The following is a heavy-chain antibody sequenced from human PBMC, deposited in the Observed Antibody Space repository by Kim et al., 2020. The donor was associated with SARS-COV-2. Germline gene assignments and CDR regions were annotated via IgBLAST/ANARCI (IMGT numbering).Heavy chain of an antibody. CDR3: ARGLGGGYYYGVDV. J-gene: IGHJ6*02. V-gene: IGHV3-30*04. D-gene: IGHD1-26*01. CDR2: ISYDGSNK. Sequence: GGSLRLSCAASGFTFSSYAMHWVRQAPGKGLEWVAVISYDGSNKYYADSVKGRFTISRDNSKNTLYLQMNSLRAEDTAVYYCARGLGGGYYYGVDVWGQETTVAVSS. CDR1: GFTFSSYA.